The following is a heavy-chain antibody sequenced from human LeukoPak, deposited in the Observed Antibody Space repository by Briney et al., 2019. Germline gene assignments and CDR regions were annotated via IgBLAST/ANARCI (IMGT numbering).Heavy chain of an antibody. D-gene: IGHD2-2*01. J-gene: IGHJ5*02. CDR2: ISGGDVGT. V-gene: IGHV3-23*01. CDR3: AKERSGVVAAASNS. CDR1: GFIFSDYA. Sequence: GGSLRLSCAASGFIFSDYAMSWVRQAPGKGLEWVSAISGGDVGTFYADSVRGRFTISRDNSNNTLYLQMTSLRAEDTAVYYCAKERSGVVAAASNSWVRGTLVTVSS.